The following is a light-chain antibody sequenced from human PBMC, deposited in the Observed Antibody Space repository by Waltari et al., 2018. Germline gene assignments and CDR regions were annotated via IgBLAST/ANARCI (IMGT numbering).Light chain of an antibody. CDR2: AAS. J-gene: IGKJ5*01. CDR1: QSISSY. CDR3: QQSYSTPIT. Sequence: DIQMTKSPSSLSASVGDRVTITCRASQSISSYLNWYQQKQGKAPKLLIYAASSLQSGVPSRFSGSGSGTDFTLTISSLQPEDFATYYCQQSYSTPITFGQGTRLEIK. V-gene: IGKV1-39*01.